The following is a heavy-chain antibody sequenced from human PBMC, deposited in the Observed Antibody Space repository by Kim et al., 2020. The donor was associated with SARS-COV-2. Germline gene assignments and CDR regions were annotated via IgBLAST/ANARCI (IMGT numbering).Heavy chain of an antibody. J-gene: IGHJ4*02. D-gene: IGHD6-19*01. CDR2: ISYDRSNK. CDR3: AKEEQWPTTNFDY. CDR1: GFTFSNYG. Sequence: GGSLRLSCAASGFTFSNYGMHWVRQAPGKGLEWVAVISYDRSNKYYADSVKGRFTISRDNSKNTLYLQMNSLRAEDTAVYYCAKEEQWPTTNFDYWGQSTLVTVSS. V-gene: IGHV3-30*18.